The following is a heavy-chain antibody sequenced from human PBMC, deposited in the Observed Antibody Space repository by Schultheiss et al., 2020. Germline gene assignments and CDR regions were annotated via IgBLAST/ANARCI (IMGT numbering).Heavy chain of an antibody. Sequence: GGSLRLSCVASGFTFVTYSMNWVRQAPGKGLEWVAYISGSRSISYPDSVKGRFTISRDDARSSLYLQMNSLRDEDTAVYYCARDLDWGFDYWGQGTLVTGSS. D-gene: IGHD3/OR15-3a*01. CDR3: ARDLDWGFDY. CDR2: ISGSRSI. CDR1: GFTFVTYS. V-gene: IGHV3-48*02. J-gene: IGHJ4*02.